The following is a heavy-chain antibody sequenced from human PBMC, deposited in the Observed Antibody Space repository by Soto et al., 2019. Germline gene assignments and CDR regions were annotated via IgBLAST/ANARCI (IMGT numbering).Heavy chain of an antibody. CDR1: GGTFISYA. CDR2: IIPIFGTA. J-gene: IGHJ6*02. D-gene: IGHD3-10*01. Sequence: SVKVSCKASGGTFISYAISWVRQAPGQGLEWMGGIIPIFGTANYAQKFQGRVTITADKSTSTAYMELSSLRSEGTAVYYCARDRDIWFGELYYYGMDVWGQGTTVTVSS. V-gene: IGHV1-69*06. CDR3: ARDRDIWFGELYYYGMDV.